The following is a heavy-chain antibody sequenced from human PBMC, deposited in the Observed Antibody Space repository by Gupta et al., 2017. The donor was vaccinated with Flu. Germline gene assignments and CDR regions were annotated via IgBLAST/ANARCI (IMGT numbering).Heavy chain of an antibody. CDR3: TTVSLERGPAYDF. V-gene: IGHV3-15*01. J-gene: IGHJ4*02. Sequence: QAPGNGPECVGLIKSSSAGGTVDYAAPVKGRFSLSRDDSVNTLYMHMNSLKTEDTAVYYCTTVSLERGPAYDFWGQGVLVTVSS. CDR2: IKSSSAGGTV. D-gene: IGHD1-1*01.